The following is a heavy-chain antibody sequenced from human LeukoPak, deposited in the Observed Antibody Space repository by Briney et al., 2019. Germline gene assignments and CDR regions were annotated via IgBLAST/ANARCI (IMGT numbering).Heavy chain of an antibody. J-gene: IGHJ4*02. D-gene: IGHD2-15*01. Sequence: GGSLRLSCAASGFTFSSYGMHWVRQAPGKGLEWVAVISYDGSNKYYADSVKGRFTISRDNSKNTLYLQMNSLRAEDTAVYYCAKLLGVVVAATPFDYWGQGTLVTVSS. V-gene: IGHV3-30*18. CDR3: AKLLGVVVAATPFDY. CDR2: ISYDGSNK. CDR1: GFTFSSYG.